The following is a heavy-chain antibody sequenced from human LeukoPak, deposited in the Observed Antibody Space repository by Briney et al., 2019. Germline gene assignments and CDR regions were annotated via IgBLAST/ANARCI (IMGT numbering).Heavy chain of an antibody. CDR3: ARTYGSGSVYDY. V-gene: IGHV3-30*03. CDR2: LSYDGRNK. CDR1: GFTFSSYG. J-gene: IGHJ4*02. Sequence: QTRGSLRLSCAASGFTFSSYGMHWVRQAPGKGLEWVAVLSYDGRNKYYADSVKGRFTISRDNSKNTLYLQMNSLRAEDTAVYYCARTYGSGSVYDYWGQGTQVTVSS. D-gene: IGHD3-10*01.